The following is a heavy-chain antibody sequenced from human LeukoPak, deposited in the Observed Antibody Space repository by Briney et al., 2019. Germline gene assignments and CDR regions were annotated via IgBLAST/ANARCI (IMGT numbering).Heavy chain of an antibody. Sequence: GGSLRLSCAASGFTFGHYAMHWVRQAPGKGLEWLAVIAYDGSNKFYADSVKGRLTISRDNSKNTLYLQMNSLRAEDRAVYYCVRENYGEYYFDYWGQGTLVTVSS. CDR1: GFTFGHYA. CDR3: VRENYGEYYFDY. CDR2: IAYDGSNK. J-gene: IGHJ4*02. D-gene: IGHD4-17*01. V-gene: IGHV3-30-3*01.